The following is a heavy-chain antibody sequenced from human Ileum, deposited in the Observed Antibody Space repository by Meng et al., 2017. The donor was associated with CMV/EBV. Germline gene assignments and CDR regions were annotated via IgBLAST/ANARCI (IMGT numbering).Heavy chain of an antibody. J-gene: IGHJ5*02. D-gene: IGHD6-13*01. CDR1: GDSLSTGDYY. CDR3: ARFRIAALGNLFDP. CDR2: IYYSGST. Sequence: QVQLQELGPGLVKPSQPLSLTCTVSGDSLSTGDYYWSWIRQPPGKGPEWIGYIYYSGSTLYNPSLNNRVIISIDTPRNQFSLKVDSVTAADTAVYYCARFRIAALGNLFDPWGHGTLVTVSS. V-gene: IGHV4-30-4*01.